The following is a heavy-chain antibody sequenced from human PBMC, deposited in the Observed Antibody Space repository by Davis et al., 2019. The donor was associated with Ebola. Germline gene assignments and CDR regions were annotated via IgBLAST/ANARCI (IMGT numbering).Heavy chain of an antibody. D-gene: IGHD6-13*01. J-gene: IGHJ5*02. CDR1: GFTLSGNA. Sequence: GGSLRLSCAASGFTLSGNAITWVRQAPGKGLEWVANIKQDGSEKYYADSVKGRFTISRDNSKNTLYLQMNSLRAEDTAVYYCAKVALGGLIPTWGQGTLVTVSS. CDR2: IKQDGSEK. CDR3: AKVALGGLIPT. V-gene: IGHV3-7*03.